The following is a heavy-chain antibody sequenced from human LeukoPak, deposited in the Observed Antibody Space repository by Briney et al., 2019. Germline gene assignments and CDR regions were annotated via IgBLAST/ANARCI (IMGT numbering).Heavy chain of an antibody. CDR1: GDSVSSNTAA. J-gene: IGHJ4*02. CDR2: TYYRSRWFT. D-gene: IGHD7-27*01. V-gene: IGHV6-1*01. Sequence: SQTLSLTCAISGDSVSSNTAAWNWIRQSPSRGLEWLGRTYYRSRWFTDYAVSVESRITITPDTSKNQFSLQLNSVTPQYTAVYYCVRDDLGIGVPFDSWGQGTLVTVSS. CDR3: VRDDLGIGVPFDS.